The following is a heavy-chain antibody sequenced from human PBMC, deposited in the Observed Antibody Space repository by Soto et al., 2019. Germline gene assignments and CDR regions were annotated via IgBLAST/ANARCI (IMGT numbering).Heavy chain of an antibody. V-gene: IGHV3-33*01. J-gene: IGHJ4*02. CDR2: IRYDGSNK. CDR1: GFTFSSYG. D-gene: IGHD2-21*01. Sequence: QVQLVESGGGVVQPGRSLRLSCAASGFTFSSYGMHWVRQAPGKGLEWVAVIRYDGSNKYYADSVKGRVTISRDNSKNTLYLQMNSLRAEDTAVYYCAIDDCGGDCGYFDYWGQGTLVTVSS. CDR3: AIDDCGGDCGYFDY.